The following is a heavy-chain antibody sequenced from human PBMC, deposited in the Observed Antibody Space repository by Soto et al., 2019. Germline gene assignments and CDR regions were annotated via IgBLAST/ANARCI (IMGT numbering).Heavy chain of an antibody. J-gene: IGHJ6*02. V-gene: IGHV1-2*04. D-gene: IGHD6-13*01. Sequence: ASVKVYCKASGYTFTGYYMHWVRQATGQGLEWMGWINPNSGGTNYAQKFQGWVTMTRDTSISTAYMELSRLRSDDTAVYYCARDGYSSTDYYYYYGMDVWGQGATVTVSS. CDR1: GYTFTGYY. CDR3: ARDGYSSTDYYYYYGMDV. CDR2: INPNSGGT.